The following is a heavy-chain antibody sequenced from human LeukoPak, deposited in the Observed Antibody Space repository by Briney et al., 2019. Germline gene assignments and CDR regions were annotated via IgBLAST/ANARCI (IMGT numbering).Heavy chain of an antibody. CDR1: GGSISSYY. CDR3: AREGRYRYGYNEYHSYMDI. J-gene: IGHJ6*03. CDR2: IYYSGST. D-gene: IGHD5-24*01. Sequence: AETLSLTCTVSGGSISSYYWRWVRQPPGKGLEWIGYIYYSGSTNYNPSLKSRVTISVDTSKNQCSLKLSSVTAAETAVYYCAREGRYRYGYNEYHSYMDIWGKGTTVTVSS. V-gene: IGHV4-59*01.